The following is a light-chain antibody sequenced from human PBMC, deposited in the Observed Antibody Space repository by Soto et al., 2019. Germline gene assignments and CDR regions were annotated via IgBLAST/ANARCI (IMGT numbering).Light chain of an antibody. CDR2: AAS. CDR1: QSISTY. CDR3: QQTYDTPVT. Sequence: DIQMTQSPSSLSASVGDRVTITCRASQSISTYLGWYQQKPGQAPKVLIYAASRLERGVPSRFSGSGSVTDFALTVSSLQPEDFATYYCQQTYDTPVTCGPGTTV. J-gene: IGKJ3*01. V-gene: IGKV1-39*01.